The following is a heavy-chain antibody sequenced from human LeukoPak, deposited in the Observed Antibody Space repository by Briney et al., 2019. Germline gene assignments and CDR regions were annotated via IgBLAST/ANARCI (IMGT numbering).Heavy chain of an antibody. CDR2: ISYDGSNK. J-gene: IGHJ4*02. CDR3: AKGPLRSDIVLMVYAPHFDY. D-gene: IGHD2-8*01. V-gene: IGHV3-30*04. Sequence: GGSLRLSCAASGFTFSSYAMHWVRQAPGKGLEWVAVISYDGSNKYYADSVKGRFTISRDNSKNTLYLQMNSLRAEDTAVYYCAKGPLRSDIVLMVYAPHFDYWGQGTLVTVSS. CDR1: GFTFSSYA.